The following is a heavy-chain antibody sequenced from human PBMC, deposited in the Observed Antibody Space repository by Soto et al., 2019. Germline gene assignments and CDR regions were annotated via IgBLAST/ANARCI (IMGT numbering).Heavy chain of an antibody. Sequence: ASVKVSCKASGYSFATYGFSWVRQAPGQGLECVGWISAHNGDTHYSQKFQGRVTLTTDTSTDTGYMELRSLTSDDTAVYFCATEPIYYNDGSGYYPLGHWGQGTLVTVSS. CDR1: GYSFATYG. V-gene: IGHV1-18*04. D-gene: IGHD3-22*01. CDR3: ATEPIYYNDGSGYYPLGH. J-gene: IGHJ4*02. CDR2: ISAHNGDT.